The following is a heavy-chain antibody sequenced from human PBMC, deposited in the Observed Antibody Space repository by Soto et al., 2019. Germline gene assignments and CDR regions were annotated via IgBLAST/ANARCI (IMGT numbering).Heavy chain of an antibody. V-gene: IGHV4-34*01. CDR3: ARGPRAFRSGRRDFDY. J-gene: IGHJ4*02. D-gene: IGHD3-16*01. CDR2: INHSGST. Sequence: QVQLQQWGAGLLKPSETLSLTCAVYGGSFSGYYWSWIRQPPGKGLEWIGEINHSGSTNYNPSLKSRVTISVDTSKNQFSLKLSSVTAADTAVYYCARGPRAFRSGRRDFDYWGQGTLVTVSS. CDR1: GGSFSGYY.